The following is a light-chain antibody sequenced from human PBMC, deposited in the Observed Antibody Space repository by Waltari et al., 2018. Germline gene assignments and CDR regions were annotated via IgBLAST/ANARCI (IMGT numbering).Light chain of an antibody. V-gene: IGLV1-40*01. Sequence: QSVLTQPPSVSGAPGQRVTISCTGSSPNIGAGYDVQWYQQLPGPAPKLLIYLNTNRPSGVPDRFSGSKSGTSASLAITGLQAEDEADYYCQSYDTSLSAWVFGGGTKLTVL. CDR2: LNT. J-gene: IGLJ3*02. CDR3: QSYDTSLSAWV. CDR1: SPNIGAGYD.